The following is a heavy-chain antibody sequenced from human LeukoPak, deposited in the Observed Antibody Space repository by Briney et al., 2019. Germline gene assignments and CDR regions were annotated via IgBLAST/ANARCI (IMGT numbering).Heavy chain of an antibody. CDR2: IYYSGST. V-gene: IGHV4-30-4*01. D-gene: IGHD2-2*01. CDR3: ASELVVVPAAITAGFDP. CDR1: GGSISSGDYY. J-gene: IGHJ5*02. Sequence: SSQTLSLTCTVSGGSISSGDYYWSWIRQPPGKGLEWIGYIYYSGSTYYNPSLKSRVTISVDTSKNQFSLKLSSVTAADTAVYYCASELVVVPAAITAGFDPWGQGTLVTVSS.